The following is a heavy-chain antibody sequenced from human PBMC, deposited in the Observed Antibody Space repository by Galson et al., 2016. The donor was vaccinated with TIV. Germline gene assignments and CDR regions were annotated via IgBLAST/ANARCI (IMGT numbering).Heavy chain of an antibody. J-gene: IGHJ4*02. CDR2: IYYTGLT. V-gene: IGHV4-31*03. D-gene: IGHD2-21*01. CDR3: ARVIPEPHYFDY. CDR1: GGSISNPGFY. Sequence: TLSLTCTVSGGSISNPGFYWSWIRQLPGKGLAWIGYIYYTGLTSFNPSLQSRLSMSVDTSENQFSLKLISVTAADTAVYYCARVIPEPHYFDYWGQGALVTVSS.